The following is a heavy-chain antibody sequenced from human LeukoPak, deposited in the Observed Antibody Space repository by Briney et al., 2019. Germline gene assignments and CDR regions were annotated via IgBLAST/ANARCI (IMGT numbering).Heavy chain of an antibody. D-gene: IGHD3-16*01. CDR3: ARAMITFGGAVAKGFDC. Sequence: PSETLSLTCTVSGVYFSNYYWSWIRQPPGKGLEWIGYIYYSGSTDYNPSLKSRVTMSLDTSKNQFSLNLSSVTAADTAVYYCARAMITFGGAVAKGFDCWGQGTLVTVSS. CDR2: IYYSGST. V-gene: IGHV4-59*01. CDR1: GVYFSNYY. J-gene: IGHJ4*02.